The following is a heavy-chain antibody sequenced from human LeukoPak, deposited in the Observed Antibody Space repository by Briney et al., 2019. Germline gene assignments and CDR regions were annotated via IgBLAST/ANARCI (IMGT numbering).Heavy chain of an antibody. V-gene: IGHV3-48*01. CDR3: GRGHGGYYSDSSGPVDY. CDR2: ISSSSSTI. D-gene: IGHD3-22*01. Sequence: GGSLRLSCAASGFTFSSYWMSWVRQAPGKGLEWVSYISSSSSTIYYADSVKGRFTISRDNAKNSLYLQMNSLRAEDTAVYYCGRGHGGYYSDSSGPVDYWGQGTLVTVSS. J-gene: IGHJ4*02. CDR1: GFTFSSYW.